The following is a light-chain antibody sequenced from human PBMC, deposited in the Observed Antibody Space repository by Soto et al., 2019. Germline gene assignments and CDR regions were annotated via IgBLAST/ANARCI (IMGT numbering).Light chain of an antibody. CDR3: QQSYSTPYT. CDR2: AAS. CDR1: QSISSY. J-gene: IGKJ4*01. V-gene: IGKV1-39*01. Sequence: DIQMTQSPSSLSASVGERVTITCRASQSISSYLNWYQQKPGKAPKLLIYAASSLQSGVPSRFSGSGSGTDFTLTISSLQPEDFATYYCQQSYSTPYTFGGGTKVEIK.